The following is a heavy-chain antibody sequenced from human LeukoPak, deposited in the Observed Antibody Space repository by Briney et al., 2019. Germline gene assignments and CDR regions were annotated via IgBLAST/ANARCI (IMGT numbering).Heavy chain of an antibody. CDR1: GGSISSGGYY. Sequence: SETLSLTCTVSGGSISSGGYYWSWIRQHPGKGLEWIGYIYYSGSTYYNPSLKSRVTISVDTSKSQFSLNLSSVTAADTAVYYCAREESSHYYDSSRDAFDIWGQGTMVTVSS. J-gene: IGHJ3*02. V-gene: IGHV4-31*03. CDR3: AREESSHYYDSSRDAFDI. D-gene: IGHD3-22*01. CDR2: IYYSGST.